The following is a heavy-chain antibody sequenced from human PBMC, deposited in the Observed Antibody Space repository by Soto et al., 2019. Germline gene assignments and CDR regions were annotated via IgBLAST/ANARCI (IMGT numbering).Heavy chain of an antibody. D-gene: IGHD1-26*01. CDR3: ASGRFRGTYYLRGVTYFFEE. CDR2: IKQDESEK. Sequence: GGSLRLSCVTYGLTFTDYWMSWVRQAPGKGLEWVANIKQDESEKNYLDSVKGRFTISRDNAKNSLYLQMNSLRAEDTAVYYCASGRFRGTYYLRGVTYFFEEWGQGAPVTVS. V-gene: IGHV3-7*03. CDR1: GLTFTDYW. J-gene: IGHJ4*02.